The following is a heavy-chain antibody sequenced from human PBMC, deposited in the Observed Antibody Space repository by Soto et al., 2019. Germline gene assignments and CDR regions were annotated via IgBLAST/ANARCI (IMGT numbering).Heavy chain of an antibody. D-gene: IGHD5-18*01. J-gene: IGHJ6*02. CDR2: ISYDGSNK. V-gene: IGHV3-30*18. CDR1: GFTFSSYG. CDR3: AKVSDTAMVDYYYYYGMDV. Sequence: GGSLRLSCAASGFTFSSYGMHWVRQAPGKGLEWVAVISYDGSNKYYADSVKGRFTISRDNSKNTLYLQMNSLRAEDTAVYYCAKVSDTAMVDYYYYYGMDVWGQGTTVTVSS.